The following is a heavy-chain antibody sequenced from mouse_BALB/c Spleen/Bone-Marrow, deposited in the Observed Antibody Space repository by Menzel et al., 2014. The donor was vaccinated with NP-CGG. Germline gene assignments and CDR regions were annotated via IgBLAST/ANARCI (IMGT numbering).Heavy chain of an antibody. V-gene: IGHV1-18*01. D-gene: IGHD2-14*01. Sequence: EVQLQQSGPELVKPGASVKISCKTSGYTFTDYTMHWVKQSHGKSLEWIGHINPNIGGTNYNQKFKGKATLTLDKSSRTAYMELRSLTSEDSADYYCTRSRYGDYWGQGTTLTVSS. CDR3: TRSRYGDY. CDR2: INPNIGGT. J-gene: IGHJ2*01. CDR1: GYTFTDYT.